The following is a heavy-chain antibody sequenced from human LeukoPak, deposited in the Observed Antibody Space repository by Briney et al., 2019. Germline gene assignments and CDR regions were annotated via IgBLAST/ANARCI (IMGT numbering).Heavy chain of an antibody. Sequence: SETLSLTCTVSGGSISSYYWSWIRQPPGKGLVWIGYIYYSGSTNYNPSLKSRVTISVDTSKDQFSLKLSSVTAADTAVYYCARVMWLVDLLAALDIWGQGTMVTVSS. CDR2: IYYSGST. CDR1: GGSISSYY. V-gene: IGHV4-59*01. D-gene: IGHD6-19*01. CDR3: ARVMWLVDLLAALDI. J-gene: IGHJ3*02.